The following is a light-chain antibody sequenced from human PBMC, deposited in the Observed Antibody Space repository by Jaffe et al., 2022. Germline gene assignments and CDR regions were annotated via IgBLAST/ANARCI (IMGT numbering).Light chain of an antibody. CDR1: EDIDTF. CDR3: QQYDNLPPAIT. CDR2: DAS. V-gene: IGKV1-33*01. Sequence: DIQMTQSPSSLSASVGDTVTITCQASEDIDTFLNWYQQKPGKAPKLLIYDASNLETGVPSRFSAYGSGTHFTFTIHSLQPEDFAIYFCQQYDNLPPAITFGQGTRLDVK. J-gene: IGKJ5*01.